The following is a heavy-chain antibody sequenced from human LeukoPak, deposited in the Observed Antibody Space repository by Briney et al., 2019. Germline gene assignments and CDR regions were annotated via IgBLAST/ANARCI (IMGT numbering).Heavy chain of an antibody. CDR2: IYYSGST. CDR1: GGSFRSSSYY. D-gene: IGHD1-26*01. V-gene: IGHV4-61*01. Sequence: SETLSLTCTVSGGSFRSSSYYWGWIRQTPGKGLEWIGYIYYSGSTNYNPSLKSRVTISVDTSKNQFSLKLRSVTAADTAVYYRARDQRTVGYYGMDVWGRGTTVTVSS. CDR3: ARDQRTVGYYGMDV. J-gene: IGHJ6*02.